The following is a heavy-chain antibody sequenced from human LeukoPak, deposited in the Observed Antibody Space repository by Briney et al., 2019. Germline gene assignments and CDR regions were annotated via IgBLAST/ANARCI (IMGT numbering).Heavy chain of an antibody. CDR1: GGTFSSYA. CDR3: ARVAGGRYCSSTSCYMRGWFDP. J-gene: IGHJ5*02. V-gene: IGHV1-69*13. D-gene: IGHD2-2*02. CDR2: IIPIFGKA. Sequence: SVKVSCKASGGTFSSYAISWVRQAPGQGLEWMGGIIPIFGKANYAQKFQGRVTITADESTSTAYMELSSLRSEDTAVYYCARVAGGRYCSSTSCYMRGWFDPWGQGTLVTVSS.